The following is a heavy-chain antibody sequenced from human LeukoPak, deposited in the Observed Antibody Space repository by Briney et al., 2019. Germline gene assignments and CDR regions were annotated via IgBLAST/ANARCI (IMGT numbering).Heavy chain of an antibody. D-gene: IGHD2-2*01. Sequence: SSETLSLTCTVSGGSISSSSYYWGWIRQPPGKELEWIGGIYYSGSTYYNPSLKSRVTVSVDTSKNQFSLKLSSVTAADTAVYYCARHSVVVPAAMYNWFDPWGQGTLVTVSS. J-gene: IGHJ5*02. CDR3: ARHSVVVPAAMYNWFDP. CDR2: IYYSGST. CDR1: GGSISSSSYY. V-gene: IGHV4-39*01.